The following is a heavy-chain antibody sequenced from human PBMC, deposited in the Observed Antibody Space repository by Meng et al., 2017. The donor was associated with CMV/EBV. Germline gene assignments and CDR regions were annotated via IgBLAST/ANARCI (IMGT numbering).Heavy chain of an antibody. CDR2: VNSNNDAT. D-gene: IGHD6-19*01. Sequence: QLVQSGAGMKKPGSSVKVSCTTSGFTFSDYYIHWVRQAPGQGLEWMGWVNSNNDATNYARKFQGRVSMTRDTSISTAHMELSRLMSDDTAVYYCVRSSGWSLFDYWGQGTLVTVSS. CDR3: VRSSGWSLFDY. V-gene: IGHV1-2*02. J-gene: IGHJ4*02. CDR1: GFTFSDYY.